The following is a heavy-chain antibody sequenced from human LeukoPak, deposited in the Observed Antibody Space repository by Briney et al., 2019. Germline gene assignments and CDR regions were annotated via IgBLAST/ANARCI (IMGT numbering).Heavy chain of an antibody. D-gene: IGHD6-19*01. CDR1: GFTFSSYA. V-gene: IGHV3-23*01. Sequence: GGSLRLSCAASGFTFSSYAMSWVRQARGKGLEWVSVISGGGTSTYYADSVKGGFTISKDNSRNTLYLQMNSLRAEDTAVYYCAKTFIAVANPIDYWGQGTLVTVSS. CDR3: AKTFIAVANPIDY. J-gene: IGHJ4*02. CDR2: ISGGGTST.